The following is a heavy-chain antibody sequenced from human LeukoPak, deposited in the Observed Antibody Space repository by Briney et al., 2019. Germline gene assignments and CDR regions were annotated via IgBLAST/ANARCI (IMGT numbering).Heavy chain of an antibody. V-gene: IGHV1-18*01. CDR2: ISAYNGNT. CDR3: ARHYYDSSGYHGPHDAFDI. J-gene: IGHJ3*02. CDR1: GYTFTSYG. D-gene: IGHD3-22*01. Sequence: GASVKVSCKASGYTFTSYGISWVRQAPGQGLEWMGWISAYNGNTNYAQKLQGRVTMTIDTSTSTAYMELRSLRSDDTAVYYCARHYYDSSGYHGPHDAFDIWGQGTMVAVSS.